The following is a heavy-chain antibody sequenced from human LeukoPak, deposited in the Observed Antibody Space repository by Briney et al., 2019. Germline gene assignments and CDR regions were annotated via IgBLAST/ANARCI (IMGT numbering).Heavy chain of an antibody. V-gene: IGHV3-74*01. J-gene: IGHJ4*02. D-gene: IGHD5-18*01. Sequence: PGGSLRLSCAASGFTFSSYWMHWVRQAPGKGLAWVSRINSDGSSTSYADSVKGRFTISRDNAKNTLYLQMNSLRAEDTAVYYCARAVDRGPYSSLGYWGQGTLVTVSS. CDR3: ARAVDRGPYSSLGY. CDR2: INSDGSST. CDR1: GFTFSSYW.